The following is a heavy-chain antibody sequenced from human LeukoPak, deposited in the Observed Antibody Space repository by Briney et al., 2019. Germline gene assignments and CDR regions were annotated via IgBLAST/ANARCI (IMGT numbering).Heavy chain of an antibody. V-gene: IGHV3-30*03. Sequence: PGRSLRLSCAASGFTFSSYGMHWVRQAPGKGLEWVAVISHDGSNKYYADSVKGRFTISRDNSKNTLYLQMNSLRAEDTAVYYCARGGSGRYFDYWGQGALVTVSS. CDR2: ISHDGSNK. CDR3: ARGGSGRYFDY. J-gene: IGHJ4*02. D-gene: IGHD6-19*01. CDR1: GFTFSSYG.